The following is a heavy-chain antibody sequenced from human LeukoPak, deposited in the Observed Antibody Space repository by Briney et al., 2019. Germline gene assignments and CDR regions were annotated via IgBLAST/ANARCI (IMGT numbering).Heavy chain of an antibody. CDR1: VFAFSSSS. V-gene: IGHV3-21*01. Sequence: PGGSLRLSCAASVFAFSSSSMNWVRQAPGKGLEWVSSINSDSIWIYYADSVRGRFTISRDNTRNSLYLQMNSLRVEDTAVYYCARDAGGRTQREGWFDPWGHGTLVTVSS. CDR2: INSDSIWI. D-gene: IGHD1-26*01. J-gene: IGHJ5*02. CDR3: ARDAGGRTQREGWFDP.